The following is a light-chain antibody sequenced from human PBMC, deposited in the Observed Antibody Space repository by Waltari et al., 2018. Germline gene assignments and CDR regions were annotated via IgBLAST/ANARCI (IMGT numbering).Light chain of an antibody. J-gene: IGKJ1*01. Sequence: EIVLTQSPGPLSLSPGERATLSCRASQGVGGTLAWYQQKPGQAPRLLMYGASIRAPGTPDRFSGTGSGTDFSLTISRLEPEDFAVYYCQHYVRLPATFGQGTKVEIK. CDR2: GAS. CDR3: QHYVRLPAT. V-gene: IGKV3-20*01. CDR1: QGVGGT.